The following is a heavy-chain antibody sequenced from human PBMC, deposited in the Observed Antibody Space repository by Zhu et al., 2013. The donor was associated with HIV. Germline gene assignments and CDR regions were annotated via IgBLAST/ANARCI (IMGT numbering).Heavy chain of an antibody. CDR1: GYTFTGYY. J-gene: IGHJ3*02. D-gene: IGHD6-19*01. CDR2: INPNSGGT. V-gene: IGHV1-2*02. CDR3: ARAGRGIAGGWPVGMRFDI. Sequence: QVQLVQSGAEVKKPGASVKVSCKASGYTFTGYYVHWVRQAPGQGLEWMGWINPNSGGTNYAQKFQGRVTMTRDTSTSTAYMELSSLRSEDTAVYYCARAGRGIAGGWPVGMRFDIWGQGQWSPSLQ.